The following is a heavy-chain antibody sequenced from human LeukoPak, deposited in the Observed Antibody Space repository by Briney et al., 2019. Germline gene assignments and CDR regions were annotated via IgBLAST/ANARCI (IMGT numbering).Heavy chain of an antibody. J-gene: IGHJ5*02. CDR3: ARKKSSSSEGFDP. CDR1: GGSISSYY. D-gene: IGHD6-6*01. Sequence: SETLSLTCTVSGGSISSYYWSWIRQPPGKGLEGIGYIYYSGSTNYNPSLKSRVTISVDTSKNQFSLKLSSVTAADTAVYYCARKKSSSSEGFDPWGQGTLVTVSS. V-gene: IGHV4-59*01. CDR2: IYYSGST.